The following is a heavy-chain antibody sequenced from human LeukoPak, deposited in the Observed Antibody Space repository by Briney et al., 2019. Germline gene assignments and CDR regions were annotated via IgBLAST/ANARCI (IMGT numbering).Heavy chain of an antibody. D-gene: IGHD3-22*01. CDR2: IYYSGST. CDR3: ARGYYYDSSGYPDAFDI. CDR1: GGSFSGYY. Sequence: SETLSLTCAVYGGSFSGYYWSWIRQPPGKGLEWIGYIYYSGSTNYNPSLKSRVTISVDTSKNQFSLKLSSVTAADTAVYYYARGYYYDSSGYPDAFDIWGQGTMVTVSS. V-gene: IGHV4-59*01. J-gene: IGHJ3*02.